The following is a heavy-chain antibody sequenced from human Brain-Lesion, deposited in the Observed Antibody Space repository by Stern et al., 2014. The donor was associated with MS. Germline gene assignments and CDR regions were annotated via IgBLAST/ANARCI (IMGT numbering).Heavy chain of an antibody. D-gene: IGHD5-18*01. CDR2: IHPSGSA. CDR3: ASGYRIFDY. J-gene: IGHJ4*02. CDR1: GGSISSGSDY. Sequence: VQLEESGPGLVKPSQTLSLTCNVSGGSISSGSDYWSWLRQPVGKGLQWIGRIHPSGSAYYTPSLKSRVTISTDPSKNQFSLELTSATAADTAIYYCASGYRIFDYWGQGILVTVSS. V-gene: IGHV4-61*02.